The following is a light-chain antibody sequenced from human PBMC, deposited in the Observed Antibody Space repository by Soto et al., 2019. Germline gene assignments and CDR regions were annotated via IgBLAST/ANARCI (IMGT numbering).Light chain of an antibody. Sequence: RVMTQSPATLSVSPGERVTLSCRASESVKTNLAWYRHKPGQSPRLLISGASTGATGIPARFSGSGSGTEFTLTINSLQSEDFAVYYCQQYHNWPVTFGGGTKVEIK. CDR2: GAS. V-gene: IGKV3-15*01. J-gene: IGKJ4*01. CDR3: QQYHNWPVT. CDR1: ESVKTN.